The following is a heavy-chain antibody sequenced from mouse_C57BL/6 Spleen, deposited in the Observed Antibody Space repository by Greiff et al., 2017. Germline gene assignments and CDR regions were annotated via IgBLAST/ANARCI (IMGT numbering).Heavy chain of an antibody. D-gene: IGHD1-1*01. CDR1: GFSLTSYG. J-gene: IGHJ3*01. Sequence: VKVVESGPGLVQPSQSLSITCTVSGFSLTSYGVHWVRQSPGKGLEWLGVIWSGGSTDYNAAFISRLSISKDNSKSQVFFKMNSLQADDTAIYYCAREGDGSSFAWFAYWGQGTLVTVSA. CDR2: IWSGGST. V-gene: IGHV2-2*01. CDR3: AREGDGSSFAWFAY.